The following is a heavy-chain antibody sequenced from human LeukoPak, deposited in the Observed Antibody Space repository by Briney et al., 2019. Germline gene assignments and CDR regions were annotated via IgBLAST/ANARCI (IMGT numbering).Heavy chain of an antibody. D-gene: IGHD6-13*01. J-gene: IGHJ3*02. CDR3: ARAKQQLVDDAFDI. Sequence: PSETLSLTCAVYGGSFSGYYWSWIRQPPGKWLEWSGEINHSGSTNYNPSLKSRVTISVDTSKNQFSLKLSSVTAADTAVYYCARAKQQLVDDAFDIWGQGTMVTVSS. CDR2: INHSGST. V-gene: IGHV4-34*01. CDR1: GGSFSGYY.